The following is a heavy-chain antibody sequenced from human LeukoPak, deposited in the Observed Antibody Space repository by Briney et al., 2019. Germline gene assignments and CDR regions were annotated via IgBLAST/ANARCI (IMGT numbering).Heavy chain of an antibody. Sequence: SETLSLTCTVSGGSITSYYWTWIRQHPGKGLEWIGSIYYSGSASYNPSLKSRVTMSVDTSKNQFSLKLSSVTAADTAVYYCARHQSNYYYGMDVWGQGTTVTVSS. CDR2: IYYSGSA. V-gene: IGHV4-59*01. D-gene: IGHD6-6*01. CDR1: GGSITSYY. CDR3: ARHQSNYYYGMDV. J-gene: IGHJ6*02.